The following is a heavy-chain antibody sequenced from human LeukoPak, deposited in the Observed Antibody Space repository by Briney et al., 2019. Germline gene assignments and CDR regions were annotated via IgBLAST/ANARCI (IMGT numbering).Heavy chain of an antibody. CDR1: GFTFSSYG. Sequence: GGSLRLSCAASGFTFSSYGMHWVRQAPGKGLEWVAVIWYDGSNKYYAASVKGRFTISRDNSKNTLYLQMNSLRAEDTAVYYCARYRRFGELGYWGQGTLVTVSS. J-gene: IGHJ4*02. CDR3: ARYRRFGELGY. D-gene: IGHD3-10*01. CDR2: IWYDGSNK. V-gene: IGHV3-33*01.